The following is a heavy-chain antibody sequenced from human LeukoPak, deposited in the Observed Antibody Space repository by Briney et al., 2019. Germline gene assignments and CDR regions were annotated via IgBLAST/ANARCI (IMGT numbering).Heavy chain of an antibody. Sequence: ASVKVSCKASGYTFTSYDINWVRQATGQGLEWMGWMNPNSGNTGYAQKFQGRVTMTRNTSVSTAYMELSSLRSEDTAVYYCASTYDYGDYVLDYWGQGTLVTVSS. CDR1: GYTFTSYD. CDR3: ASTYDYGDYVLDY. J-gene: IGHJ4*02. CDR2: MNPNSGNT. D-gene: IGHD4-17*01. V-gene: IGHV1-8*01.